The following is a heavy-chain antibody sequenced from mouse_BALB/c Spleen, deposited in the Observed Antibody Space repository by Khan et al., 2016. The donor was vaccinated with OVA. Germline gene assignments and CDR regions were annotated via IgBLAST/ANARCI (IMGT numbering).Heavy chain of an antibody. J-gene: IGHJ3*01. CDR1: GFTFSSYS. CDR2: ISSGGDYT. CDR3: ASHLTGSFAY. Sequence: EVELVESGGDLVKPGGSLKLSCAASGFTFSSYSMSRVRQTLDKRLEWVASISSGGDYTYYPDIVKGRFTISRDNAKNTLYLELSSLKSEDTARYYCASHLTGSFAYWGQGTLVTVSA. D-gene: IGHD4-1*01. V-gene: IGHV5-6*01.